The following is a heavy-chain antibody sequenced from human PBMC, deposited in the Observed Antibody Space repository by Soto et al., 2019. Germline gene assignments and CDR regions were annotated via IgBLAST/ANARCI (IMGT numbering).Heavy chain of an antibody. CDR1: GFSLSSYN. D-gene: IGHD2-2*01. V-gene: IGHV3-23*01. Sequence: GGSLRLSCAPSGFSLSSYNVHWVRQAPGKGLEWVSLIGESGTPTYYADSVKGRFTISRDNSGNTLFLEMYSLRAEDTAVYYCARYIPGVRYYCMDVLGQGTTVSVS. J-gene: IGHJ6*02. CDR2: IGESGTPT. CDR3: ARYIPGVRYYCMDV.